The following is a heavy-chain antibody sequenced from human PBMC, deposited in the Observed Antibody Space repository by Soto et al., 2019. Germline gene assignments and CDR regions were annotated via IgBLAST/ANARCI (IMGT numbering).Heavy chain of an antibody. D-gene: IGHD2-15*01. CDR3: ARDPDIVVVVAAGWFDP. CDR1: GYTFTGYY. J-gene: IGHJ5*02. Sequence: ASVKVSCKASGYTFTGYYMHWVRQAPGQGLEWMGWINPNSGGTNYAQKFQGRVTMTRDTSISTAYMELSRLRSDDTAVYYCARDPDIVVVVAAGWFDPWGQGTQVTVSS. V-gene: IGHV1-2*02. CDR2: INPNSGGT.